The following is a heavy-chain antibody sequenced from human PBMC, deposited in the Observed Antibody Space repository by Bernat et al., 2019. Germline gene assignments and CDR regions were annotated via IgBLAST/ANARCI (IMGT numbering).Heavy chain of an antibody. Sequence: QVQLVESGGGVVQPGRSLRLSCAASGFTFSSYGMHWVRQAPGKGLEWVAVISYDGSNIYYADSVKGRFTISRDNSKNTLYLQMNSLRAEDTAVYYCAKGHSVFWTEDYYGMDVWGQGTTVTVSS. J-gene: IGHJ6*02. CDR2: ISYDGSNI. V-gene: IGHV3-30*18. CDR1: GFTFSSYG. D-gene: IGHD3/OR15-3a*01. CDR3: AKGHSVFWTEDYYGMDV.